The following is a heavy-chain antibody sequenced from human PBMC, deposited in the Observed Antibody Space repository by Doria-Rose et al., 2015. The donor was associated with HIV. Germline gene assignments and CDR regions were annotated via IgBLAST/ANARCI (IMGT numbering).Heavy chain of an antibody. J-gene: IGHJ4*02. Sequence: QVQLQESVPGLVKPSETLSLTCTVSGGSISSYYWSWIRQPPGKGLEWIGYIYYTGNTNSNPSLKSRVTISVDTSKNQFSLRLNSVTAADTAVYYCATDRGSGWTFDYWGQGTLDTVSS. CDR2: IYYTGNT. V-gene: IGHV4-59*01. CDR3: ATDRGSGWTFDY. CDR1: GGSISSYY. D-gene: IGHD6-19*01.